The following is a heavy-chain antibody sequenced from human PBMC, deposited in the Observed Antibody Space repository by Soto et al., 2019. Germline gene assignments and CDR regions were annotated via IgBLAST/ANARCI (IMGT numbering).Heavy chain of an antibody. D-gene: IGHD3-10*01. Sequence: ASVKVSCKASGYTFTSYGISWVRQAPGQGLEWMGWISAYNGNTNYAQKLQGRVTMTTDTSPGTAYMELRSLRSDDTAVYYCARVNYYGAGSYPNGYYYYYGMDVWGQGTTVTVSS. J-gene: IGHJ6*02. CDR3: ARVNYYGAGSYPNGYYYYYGMDV. V-gene: IGHV1-18*04. CDR1: GYTFTSYG. CDR2: ISAYNGNT.